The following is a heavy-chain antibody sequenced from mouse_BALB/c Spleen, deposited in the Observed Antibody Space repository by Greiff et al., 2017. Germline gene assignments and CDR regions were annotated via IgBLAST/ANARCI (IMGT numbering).Heavy chain of an antibody. CDR2: IDPANGNT. CDR3: ARDYDYDGDYFDY. D-gene: IGHD2-4*01. V-gene: IGHV14-3*02. CDR1: GFNIKDTY. J-gene: IGHJ2*01. Sequence: VQLQQSGAELVKPGASVKLSCTASGFNIKDTYMHWVKQRPEQGLEWIGRIDPANGNTKYDQKFQGKATITADTSSNTAYLQLSSLTSEDTAVYYCARDYDYDGDYFDYWGQGTTLTVSS.